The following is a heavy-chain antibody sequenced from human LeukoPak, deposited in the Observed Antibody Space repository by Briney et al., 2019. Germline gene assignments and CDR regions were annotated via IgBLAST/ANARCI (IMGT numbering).Heavy chain of an antibody. Sequence: GGSLRLSCAASGFSFSTYWMHWVRQAPGRGLVWVSRINEDGTTITYADSVKGRFTISRDDAKNTLYLQMNSLRADDTAIYYCVRDFSGAVDSWGQGTLVTVSS. CDR2: INEDGTTI. CDR3: VRDFSGAVDS. CDR1: GFSFSTYW. J-gene: IGHJ4*02. V-gene: IGHV3-74*01. D-gene: IGHD1-26*01.